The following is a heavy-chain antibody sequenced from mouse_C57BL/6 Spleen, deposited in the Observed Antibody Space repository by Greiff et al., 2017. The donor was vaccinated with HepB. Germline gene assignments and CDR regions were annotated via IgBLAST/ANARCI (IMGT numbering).Heavy chain of an antibody. CDR3: ARKRGPITTVVEPLAIDY. J-gene: IGHJ4*01. CDR2: INPSSGYT. Sequence: QVQLQQSGAELAKPGASVKLSCKASGYTFTSYWMHWVKQRPGQGLEWIGYINPSSGYTKYNQKFKDKATLTADKSSSTAYMQLSSLTYEDSAVYYCARKRGPITTVVEPLAIDYWGQGTSVTVSS. D-gene: IGHD1-1*01. V-gene: IGHV1-7*01. CDR1: GYTFTSYW.